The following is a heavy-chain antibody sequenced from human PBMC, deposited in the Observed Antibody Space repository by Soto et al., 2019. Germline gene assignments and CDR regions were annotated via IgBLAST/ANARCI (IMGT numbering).Heavy chain of an antibody. D-gene: IGHD6-19*01. CDR1: GFTFSSYW. J-gene: IGHJ4*02. Sequence: GGSLRLSCAASGFTFSSYWMSWVRQAPGKGLEWVANIKQDGSEKYYVDSVKGRFTISRENAKNSLYLQMNSLRAEDTAVYYCARESIAVAGINFDYWGQGTLVTVSS. V-gene: IGHV3-7*01. CDR2: IKQDGSEK. CDR3: ARESIAVAGINFDY.